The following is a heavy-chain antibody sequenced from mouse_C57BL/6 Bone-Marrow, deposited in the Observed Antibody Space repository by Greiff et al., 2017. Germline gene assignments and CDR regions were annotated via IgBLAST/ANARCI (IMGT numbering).Heavy chain of an antibody. CDR1: GYTFTSYW. CDR2: IDPSNSST. V-gene: IGHV1-69*01. D-gene: IGHD1-1*01. Sequence: QVQLQQSGAELVMPGASVKLSCKASGYTFTSYWMHWVKQRPGQGLEWIGEIDPSNSSTNYTHKFKGQSTLTVDKSSSTAYMQLSSLTSEDSAVYDCVRSLITTVVAREVLYAMDYWGQGTSVTVSS. CDR3: VRSLITTVVAREVLYAMDY. J-gene: IGHJ4*01.